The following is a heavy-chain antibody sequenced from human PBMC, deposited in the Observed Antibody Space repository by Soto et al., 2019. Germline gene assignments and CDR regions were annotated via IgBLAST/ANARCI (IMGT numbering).Heavy chain of an antibody. J-gene: IGHJ6*02. CDR1: GGSISSSNW. V-gene: IGHV4-4*02. D-gene: IGHD2-15*01. CDR2: IYHSGST. Sequence: PSETLSLTCAVSGGSISSSNWWSWVRQPPGKGLEWIGEIYHSGSTNYNPSLKSRVTISVAKSKHQFSLKLSSVTAADTAVYSCARGVVGLVPPTFSSGTDVWGQGTTVTVSS. CDR3: ARGVVGLVPPTFSSGTDV.